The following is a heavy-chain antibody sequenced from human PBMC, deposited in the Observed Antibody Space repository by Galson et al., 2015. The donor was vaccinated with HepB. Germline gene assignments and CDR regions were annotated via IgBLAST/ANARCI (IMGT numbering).Heavy chain of an antibody. CDR1: GYTLTELS. Sequence: SVKVSCKVSGYTLTELSIHWVRQTPGKWLEWMGGVDPEDGDTISAQKFQGRVTMTEDTSTDTAYMELRSLRSKDSAFYYCATGYSDNGGGDSFDLWGQGTMVIVSS. CDR3: ATGYSDNGGGDSFDL. D-gene: IGHD3-22*01. J-gene: IGHJ3*01. V-gene: IGHV1-24*01. CDR2: VDPEDGDT.